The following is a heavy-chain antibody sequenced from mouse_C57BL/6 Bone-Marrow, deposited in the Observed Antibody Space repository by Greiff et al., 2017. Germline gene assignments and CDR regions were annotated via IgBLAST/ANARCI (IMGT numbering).Heavy chain of an antibody. V-gene: IGHV1-81*01. D-gene: IGHD1-1*01. J-gene: IGHJ2*01. CDR1: GYTFTSYG. Sequence: QVHVKQSGAELARPGASVKLSCKASGYTFTSYGISWVKQSTGQGLEWIGEIYPRSGNTYYNEKFKGKATLTADKSSSTAYMELRSLTSEDSAVYFCARGGYYYGSSYFDYWGQGTTLTVSS. CDR2: IYPRSGNT. CDR3: ARGGYYYGSSYFDY.